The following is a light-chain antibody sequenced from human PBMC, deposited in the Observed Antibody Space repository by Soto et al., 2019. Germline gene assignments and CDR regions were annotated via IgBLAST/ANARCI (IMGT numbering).Light chain of an antibody. Sequence: QSVLTQFASVSGSPGQSITISCTGTSIDVGAYNYVSWYQQHPDKAPKLMIYEVTNRPSGVSNRFSGSKSGNTASLTISGLQAEDEADYYCNSYTSSVAYVSGPGTKLTVL. V-gene: IGLV2-14*01. CDR2: EVT. CDR3: NSYTSSVAYV. J-gene: IGLJ1*01. CDR1: SIDVGAYNY.